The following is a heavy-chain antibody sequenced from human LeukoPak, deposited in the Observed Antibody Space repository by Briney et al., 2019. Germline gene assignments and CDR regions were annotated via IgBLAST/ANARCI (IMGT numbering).Heavy chain of an antibody. V-gene: IGHV4-59*01. CDR2: IYYSVNT. D-gene: IGHD3-10*01. Sequence: SETLSLTCTVSGGSMRGLYLSWIRQSPGMGLEWIGYIYYSVNTNYNPSLKSRVTISLDTSRSQSSLKLTSVTAADTAVYYCARRPGYYFDYWGQGILVTVSS. CDR1: GGSMRGLY. J-gene: IGHJ4*02. CDR3: ARRPGYYFDY.